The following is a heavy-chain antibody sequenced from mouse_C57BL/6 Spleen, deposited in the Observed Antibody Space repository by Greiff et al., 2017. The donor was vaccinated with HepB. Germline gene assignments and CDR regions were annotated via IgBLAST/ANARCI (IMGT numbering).Heavy chain of an antibody. J-gene: IGHJ2*01. CDR3: AREWATGYFDY. D-gene: IGHD6-1*01. CDR1: GFTFSSYA. CDR2: ISDGGSYT. Sequence: EVQGVESGGGLVKPGGSLKLSCAASGFTFSSYAMSWVRQTPEKRLEWVATISDGGSYTYYPDNVKGRFTISRDNAKNNLYLQMSHLKSEDTAMYYCAREWATGYFDYWGQGTTLTVSS. V-gene: IGHV5-4*01.